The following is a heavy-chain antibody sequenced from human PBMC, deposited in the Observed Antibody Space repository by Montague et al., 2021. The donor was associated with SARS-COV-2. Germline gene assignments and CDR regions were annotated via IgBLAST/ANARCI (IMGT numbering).Heavy chain of an antibody. V-gene: IGHV1-69*05. D-gene: IGHD3-10*01. CDR3: AREGGLAGTMVRGIMDS. CDR1: GGNFISYV. Sequence: SVRVSCKASGGNFISYVFSWVRQAPGQGLEWMGGITPVFDTANYAQQFQGRVTLTTDKSTTTLYMELSDLKSDDTAVYYCAREGGLAGTMVRGIMDSWGQGTLVIVSS. J-gene: IGHJ4*02. CDR2: ITPVFDTA.